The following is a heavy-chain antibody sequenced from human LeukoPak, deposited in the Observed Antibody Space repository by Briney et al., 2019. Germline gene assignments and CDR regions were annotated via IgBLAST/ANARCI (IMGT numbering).Heavy chain of an antibody. V-gene: IGHV1-18*04. CDR2: ISAYNGNT. CDR1: GYTFTGYY. J-gene: IGHJ3*02. Sequence: ASVKVSCKASGYTFTGYYIRWVRQAPGQGLEWMGWISAYNGNTNYAQKPQGRVTMTTDTSTSTAYMEVRRLRSDDAAVYYCARAGVWDYSDSSGYHNAAFDIWGQGTMVTVSS. D-gene: IGHD3-22*01. CDR3: ARAGVWDYSDSSGYHNAAFDI.